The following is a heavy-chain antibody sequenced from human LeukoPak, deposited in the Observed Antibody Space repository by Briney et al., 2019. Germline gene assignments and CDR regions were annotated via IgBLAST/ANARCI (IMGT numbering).Heavy chain of an antibody. J-gene: IGHJ4*02. CDR2: INWNGGST. CDR1: GFTFDDYG. D-gene: IGHD3-22*01. CDR3: ARVYYYDSSGYYYPPGFDY. Sequence: AGGSLRLSCAASGFTFDDYGMSWVRHAPGKGLEWVSGINWNGGSTGYADSVKGRFTISRDNAKNSLYLQMNSLRAEDTALYYCARVYYYDSSGYYYPPGFDYWGQGTLVTVSS. V-gene: IGHV3-20*04.